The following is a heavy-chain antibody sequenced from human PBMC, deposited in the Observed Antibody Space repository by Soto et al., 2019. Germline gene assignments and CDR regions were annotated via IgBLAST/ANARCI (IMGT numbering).Heavy chain of an antibody. CDR2: ISYDGSNK. J-gene: IGHJ6*02. CDR3: AKERPYCSGGSCYSLVPAYGMDV. D-gene: IGHD2-15*01. V-gene: IGHV3-30*18. Sequence: GGSLRLSCAASGFSFSSYGMHWVRQAPGKGMEWVAVISYDGSNKYYADSVKGRFTISRDNSKNTLYLQMNSLRAEDTAVYYCAKERPYCSGGSCYSLVPAYGMDVWGQGTTVTV. CDR1: GFSFSSYG.